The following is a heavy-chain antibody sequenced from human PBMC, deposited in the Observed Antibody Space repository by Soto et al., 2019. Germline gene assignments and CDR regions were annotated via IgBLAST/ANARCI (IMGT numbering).Heavy chain of an antibody. V-gene: IGHV4-39*01. D-gene: IGHD2-2*01. CDR2: IYYSGTT. J-gene: IGHJ3*02. Sequence: NPSETLSLTCIVSGGSISSSSFYWVWIRHPPGMGLSWIGNIYYSGTTDYNPSLKSRVTVSTDTSRNQLSLTLSSVTAADTAVYYCVRFYGNAFDIWGPGTLVTVSS. CDR1: GGSISSSSFY. CDR3: VRFYGNAFDI.